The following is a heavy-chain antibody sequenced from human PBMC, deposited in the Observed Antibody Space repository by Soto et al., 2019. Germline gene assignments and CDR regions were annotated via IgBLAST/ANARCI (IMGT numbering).Heavy chain of an antibody. CDR3: ARRVAATGGFEY. V-gene: IGHV3-64*01. CDR2: ISGDGGTT. CDR1: GFSLRSYG. J-gene: IGHJ4*02. Sequence: EVQLVESGGGLVHPGGSLRLSCAASGFSLRSYGMVWVRQAPGTGLEYVSAISGDGGTTSYGKSVKGRFTISRDNSKNTLYLQMGSLRPEDRALYCCARRVAATGGFEYWGQGTLVSVSS. D-gene: IGHD2-15*01.